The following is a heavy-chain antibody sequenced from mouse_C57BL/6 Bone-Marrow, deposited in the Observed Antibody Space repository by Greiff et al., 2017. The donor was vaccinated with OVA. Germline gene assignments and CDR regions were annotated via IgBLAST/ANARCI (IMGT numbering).Heavy chain of an antibody. CDR3: AGGFYYAMDY. V-gene: IGHV1-81*01. CDR1: GYTFTSYG. J-gene: IGHJ4*01. CDR2: IYPRSGNT. Sequence: VQLQQSGAELARPGASVKLSCKASGYTFTSYGISWVKQRTGQGLEWIGEIYPRSGNTYYNEKFKGKATLTADKSSSTAYMELRSLSSEDSAVYFCAGGFYYAMDYWGQGTSVTVSS.